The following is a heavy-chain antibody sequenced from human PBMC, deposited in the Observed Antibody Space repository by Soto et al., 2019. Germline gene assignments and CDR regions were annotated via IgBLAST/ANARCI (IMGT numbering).Heavy chain of an antibody. Sequence: GGSLRLSCAACGFTFSSYDMHWVRQVAGKSLEWVSAIGSTGDTYYSDSVKGRFTISRENARDSLYLQMNSLRAGDTAVYYCVREERSVLTTHYNYYMDVWGKGTTVTVSS. CDR1: GFTFSSYD. CDR3: VREERSVLTTHYNYYMDV. J-gene: IGHJ6*03. V-gene: IGHV3-13*01. CDR2: IGSTGDT. D-gene: IGHD4-17*01.